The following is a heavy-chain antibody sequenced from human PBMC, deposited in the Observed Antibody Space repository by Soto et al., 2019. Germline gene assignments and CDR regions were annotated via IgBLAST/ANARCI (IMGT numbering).Heavy chain of an antibody. Sequence: SGPTLVNPTQTLPLTCTFSGFSLSTSGMCVSWIRQPPGKALEWLARIDWDDDKYYSTSLKTRLTISKDTSKNQVVLTMTNMDPVDTATYYCARATYYYDSSGYAAYYFDYWGQGTLVTVSS. V-gene: IGHV2-70*11. CDR2: IDWDDDK. CDR1: GFSLSTSGMC. J-gene: IGHJ4*02. CDR3: ARATYYYDSSGYAAYYFDY. D-gene: IGHD3-22*01.